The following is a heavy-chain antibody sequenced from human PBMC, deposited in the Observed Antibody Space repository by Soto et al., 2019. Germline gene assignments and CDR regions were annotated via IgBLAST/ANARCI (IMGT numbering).Heavy chain of an antibody. J-gene: IGHJ6*02. CDR3: ARTTVLIREYYYYGMDV. Sequence: PGGSLRLSCAASGFTFSSYSMNWVRQAPGKGLEWVSSISSSSSYIYYADSVKGRFTISRDNAKNSLYLQMNSLRAEDTAVYYCARTTVLIREYYYYGMDVWGQGTTVTVSS. CDR1: GFTFSSYS. CDR2: ISSSSSYI. V-gene: IGHV3-21*01.